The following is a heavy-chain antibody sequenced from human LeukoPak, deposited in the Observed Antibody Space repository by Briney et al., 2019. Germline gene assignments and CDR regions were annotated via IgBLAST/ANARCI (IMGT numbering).Heavy chain of an antibody. J-gene: IGHJ4*02. V-gene: IGHV3-48*01. CDR3: ARAGYSSSWYSD. Sequence: GGSLRLSCAGSGFTFSTYSMNWVRQAPGKGLEWVSDISRSSSTIYCADSVKGRFTISRDNAKNSLYLQMNSLRAEDTAVYYCARAGYSSSWYSDWGQGTLSPSPQ. CDR1: GFTFSTYS. CDR2: ISRSSSTI. D-gene: IGHD6-13*01.